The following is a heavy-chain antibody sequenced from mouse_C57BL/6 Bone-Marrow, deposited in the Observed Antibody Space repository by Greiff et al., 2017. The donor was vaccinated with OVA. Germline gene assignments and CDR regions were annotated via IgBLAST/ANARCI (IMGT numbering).Heavy chain of an antibody. J-gene: IGHJ2*01. D-gene: IGHD1-1*01. V-gene: IGHV5-12*01. CDR2: ISNGGGST. CDR3: ARRGVVAHYFDY. Sequence: EVQVVESGGGLVQPGGSLKLSCAASGFTFSDYYMYWVRQTPEKRLEWVAYISNGGGSTYYPDTVKGRFTISRDNAKNTLYLQMSRLKSEDTAMYYCARRGVVAHYFDYWGQGTTLTVSS. CDR1: GFTFSDYY.